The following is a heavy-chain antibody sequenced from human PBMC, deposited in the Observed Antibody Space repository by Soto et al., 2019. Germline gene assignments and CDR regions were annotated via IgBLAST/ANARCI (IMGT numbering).Heavy chain of an antibody. CDR3: ARGIVGASFDL. V-gene: IGHV4-31*03. CDR1: GGSISSGGYY. J-gene: IGHJ2*01. CDR2: IYYSGST. D-gene: IGHD1-26*01. Sequence: QVQLQESGPGLVKPSQTLSLTYTVSGGSISSGGYYWSWIRQHPGKGLEWIGYIYYSGSTYYNPSLKSRVTTSVDPSKNQFSLKLSSVTAADTAVYYCARGIVGASFDLWGRGTLVTVSS.